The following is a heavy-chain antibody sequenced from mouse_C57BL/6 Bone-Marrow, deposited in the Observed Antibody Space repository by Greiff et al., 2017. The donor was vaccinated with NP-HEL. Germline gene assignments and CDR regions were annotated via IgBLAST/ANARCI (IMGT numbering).Heavy chain of an antibody. Sequence: QVQLQQPGAELVKPGASVKLSCKASGYTFTSYWMQWVKQRPGQGLEWIGEIDPSDSYTNYNQKFKGKATLTVDTSSSTAYMQRSSLTSEDSAVYYCAVVATGNYFDYWGQGTTLTVSS. CDR3: AVVATGNYFDY. J-gene: IGHJ2*01. CDR2: IDPSDSYT. CDR1: GYTFTSYW. V-gene: IGHV1-50*01. D-gene: IGHD1-1*01.